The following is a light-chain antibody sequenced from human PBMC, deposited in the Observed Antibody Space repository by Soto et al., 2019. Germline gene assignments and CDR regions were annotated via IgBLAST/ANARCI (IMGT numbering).Light chain of an antibody. V-gene: IGLV2-14*01. J-gene: IGLJ1*01. Sequence: QSALTQPASVSGSLGQSITISCTGTSSDVGGYNFVSWYQQHPGKAPKLIIFEVSNRPSGVSNRFSGSKSGNTASLTLSGLQAEDEADYYCNSYTSSAARVFGTGTKVTVL. CDR1: SSDVGGYNF. CDR2: EVS. CDR3: NSYTSSAARV.